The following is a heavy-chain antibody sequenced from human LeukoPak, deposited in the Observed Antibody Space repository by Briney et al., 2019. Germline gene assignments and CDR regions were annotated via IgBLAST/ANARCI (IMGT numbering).Heavy chain of an antibody. Sequence: GGSLRLSCVASGFTFRSYSLNWVRQAPGKGLEWISYFSGTSSTIYYTDSVKGRFTISRDNGKNSLYLQMNSLEVEDTAMYYCARAGTGGVNYFGAGSYDSWGQGTLVVVSS. CDR2: FSGTSSTI. D-gene: IGHD3-10*01. CDR1: GFTFRSYS. CDR3: ARAGTGGVNYFGAGSYDS. J-gene: IGHJ4*02. V-gene: IGHV3-48*01.